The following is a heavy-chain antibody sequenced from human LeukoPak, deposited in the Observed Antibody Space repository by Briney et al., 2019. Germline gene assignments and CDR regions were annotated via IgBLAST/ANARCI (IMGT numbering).Heavy chain of an antibody. CDR1: GYTFSHYD. D-gene: IGHD4-23*01. CDR2: MNPTSGDT. Sequence: GASVNVSCKASGYTFSHYDVNWVRQAPGQGGEWMGWMNPTSGDTGYTQKFQGRVSMTRSMSRHTAYMELSRLRSEDTAVYFCARVVMTAFYYYYMDVWGKGTTITISS. J-gene: IGHJ6*03. CDR3: ARVVMTAFYYYYMDV. V-gene: IGHV1-8*01.